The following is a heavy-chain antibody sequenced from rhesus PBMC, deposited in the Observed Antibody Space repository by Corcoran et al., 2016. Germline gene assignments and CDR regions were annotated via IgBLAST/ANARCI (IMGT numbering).Heavy chain of an antibody. V-gene: IGHV1-138*01. Sequence: QVQLVQSGAEVKKPGSSVKVSCKASGYTFTDYYMHWVRQAPGQGREWMGEINPKTGGANSAQKFPGRVTMTRDTPPSTAYMELSSLRSEDTAVYYCERDPRSVWGQGVLVTVSS. D-gene: IGHD2-15*01. J-gene: IGHJ4*01. CDR3: ERDPRSV. CDR2: INPKTGGA. CDR1: GYTFTDYY.